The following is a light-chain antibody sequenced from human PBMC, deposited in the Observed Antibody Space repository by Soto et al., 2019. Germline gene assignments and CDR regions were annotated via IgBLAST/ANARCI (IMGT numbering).Light chain of an antibody. Sequence: SALSQPPSVSGSPGQSVTISCTGTSTDFVSYNRVSWYQQPPGTAPKLMIYEVSKRPSGVPDRFSGSKSGNTASLTISGLXAADEADYYCSLYTSENAYVFGTGTKV. J-gene: IGLJ1*01. CDR1: STDFVSYNR. V-gene: IGLV2-18*01. CDR2: EVS. CDR3: SLYTSENAYV.